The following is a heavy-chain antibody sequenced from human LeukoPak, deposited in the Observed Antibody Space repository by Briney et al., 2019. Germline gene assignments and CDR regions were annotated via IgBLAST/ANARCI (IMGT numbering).Heavy chain of an antibody. CDR3: ARQEGEDIVVVVAAGNWFDP. V-gene: IGHV4-30-2*01. Sequence: PSQTLSLTCAVSGGSTSSGGYSWSWIRQPPGKGLEWIGYIYHSGSTYYNPSLKSQVTISVDRSKNQFSLKLSSVTAADTAVYYCARQEGEDIVVVVAAGNWFDPWGQGTLVTVSS. D-gene: IGHD2-15*01. CDR2: IYHSGST. J-gene: IGHJ5*02. CDR1: GGSTSSGGYS.